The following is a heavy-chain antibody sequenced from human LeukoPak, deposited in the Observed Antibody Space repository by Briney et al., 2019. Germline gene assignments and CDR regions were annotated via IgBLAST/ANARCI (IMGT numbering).Heavy chain of an antibody. J-gene: IGHJ3*02. CDR3: ARGVTPNQKDAFDI. D-gene: IGHD2-21*02. CDR1: GFTFSSYE. CDR2: ISSSGSTI. Sequence: PGGSLRLSCAASGFTFSSYEMNWVRQAPGKGLERVSYISSSGSTIYYADSVKGRFTISRDNAKNSLYLQMNSLRAEDTAVYYCARGVTPNQKDAFDIWGQGTMVTVSS. V-gene: IGHV3-48*03.